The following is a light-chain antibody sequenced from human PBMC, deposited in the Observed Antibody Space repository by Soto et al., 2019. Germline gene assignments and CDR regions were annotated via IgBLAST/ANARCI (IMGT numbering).Light chain of an antibody. V-gene: IGKV3-20*01. Sequence: EIVLTQSPGTLSLSPGERATLSCRASQSVSSRYLAWYRQRPGQAPRLLIYGASHRATGIEDRFSGSWSGTDFTLTISRLEHEDLAVYYGQHSVKPPYTFGQGTSLEIK. J-gene: IGKJ2*01. CDR1: QSVSSRY. CDR3: QHSVKPPYT. CDR2: GAS.